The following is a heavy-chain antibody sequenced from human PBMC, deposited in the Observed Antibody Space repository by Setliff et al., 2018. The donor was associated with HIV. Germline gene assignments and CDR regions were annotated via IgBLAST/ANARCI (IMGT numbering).Heavy chain of an antibody. CDR3: VRESEGGAFDI. CDR1: GYTFINFG. Sequence: ASVKVSCKASGYTFINFGISWVRQAPGQGLEWMGWISAYNGNTNSAQRLQGRVTLTTDTSTSTAYMDLRSLKSDDTAVYLCVRESEGGAFDIWGQGTMVTVSS. J-gene: IGHJ3*02. CDR2: ISAYNGNT. D-gene: IGHD3-16*01. V-gene: IGHV1-18*01.